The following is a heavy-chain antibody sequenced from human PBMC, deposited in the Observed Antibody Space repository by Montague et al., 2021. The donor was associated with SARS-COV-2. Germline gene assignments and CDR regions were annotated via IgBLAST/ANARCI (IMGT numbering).Heavy chain of an antibody. V-gene: IGHV4-34*01. CDR1: GGSFGDDH. CDR3: ARHWGIAAAGN. Sequence: SETLSLTCGVYGGSFGDDHWSWIRQPPGKGLEWIGAISYSGTTYYNPSPKIRVTISLYTAKNQFSLKMTSVTAADTAVYYCARHWGIAAAGNWGQGTLVTVPS. CDR2: ISYSGTT. J-gene: IGHJ4*02. D-gene: IGHD6-13*01.